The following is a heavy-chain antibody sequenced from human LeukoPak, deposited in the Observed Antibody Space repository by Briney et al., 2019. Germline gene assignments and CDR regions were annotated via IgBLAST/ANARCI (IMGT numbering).Heavy chain of an antibody. Sequence: GGSLRLSCAASGSTFSSYAMSWVRQAPGKRLEWVSSLSGSGGSTHYADSVQGRFTSSRDNSQNQLYLQANSLSAEDTAIYYCAKAAAPGGYWYFDLWGRGTLVTVSS. J-gene: IGHJ2*01. V-gene: IGHV3-23*01. CDR1: GSTFSSYA. CDR2: LSGSGGST. D-gene: IGHD6-13*01. CDR3: AKAAAPGGYWYFDL.